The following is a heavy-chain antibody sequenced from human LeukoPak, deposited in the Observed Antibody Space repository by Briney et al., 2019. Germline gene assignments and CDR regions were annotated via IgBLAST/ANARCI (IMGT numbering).Heavy chain of an antibody. CDR1: GYTFTGYY. Sequence: ASVKVSCKASGYTFTGYYMHWVRHAPGQGLEWMGRINPNSGGTNYAQKFQGRVTMTGDTSISTAYMELSRLRSEDTAVHYCARMNGWYSSGFSEPFDHSGQGTLVTVSS. D-gene: IGHD6-25*01. J-gene: IGHJ5*02. CDR2: INPNSGGT. CDR3: ARMNGWYSSGFSEPFDH. V-gene: IGHV1-2*06.